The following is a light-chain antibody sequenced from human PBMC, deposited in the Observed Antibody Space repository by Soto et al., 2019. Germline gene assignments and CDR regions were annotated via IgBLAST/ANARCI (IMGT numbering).Light chain of an antibody. CDR2: GAS. V-gene: IGKV3-20*01. CDR3: QQYGSSLLT. J-gene: IGKJ4*01. Sequence: EIVLTQSPGTLSLSPGERATLFCRASQSVSSSYLAWYQQKTGQAPRLLIYGASSRATGIPDKFSGSGSGTDFTLTISRLEPEDFAVYYWQQYGSSLLTFGGGTKVEIK. CDR1: QSVSSSY.